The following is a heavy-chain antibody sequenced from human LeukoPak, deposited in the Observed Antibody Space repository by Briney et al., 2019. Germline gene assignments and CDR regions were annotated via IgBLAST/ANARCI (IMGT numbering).Heavy chain of an antibody. CDR3: ARTVPATRTA. CDR2: INHSGST. Sequence: PSETPSLTCAVYGGSFSGYYWSWIRQPPGKGLEWIGEINHSGSTNYNPSLKSRVTISVDTSKNQFSLKLSSVTAADTAVYYCARTVPATRTAWGQGTLVTVSS. D-gene: IGHD2-2*01. V-gene: IGHV4-34*01. CDR1: GGSFSGYY. J-gene: IGHJ5*02.